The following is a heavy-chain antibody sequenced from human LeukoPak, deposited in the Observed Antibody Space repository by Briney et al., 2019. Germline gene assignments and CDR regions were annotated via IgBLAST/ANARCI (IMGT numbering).Heavy chain of an antibody. CDR2: IYPGDSET. Sequence: RGESLKISCKGSGYAFSNYWIVWVRPMPGKGLEWMGIIYPGDSETRYSPPFQGPVTISADKSIDTAYLQWSSLKASDTAIYYCARRSPTDWFDPWGQGTLVTVSS. J-gene: IGHJ5*02. CDR3: ARRSPTDWFDP. CDR1: GYAFSNYW. V-gene: IGHV5-51*01.